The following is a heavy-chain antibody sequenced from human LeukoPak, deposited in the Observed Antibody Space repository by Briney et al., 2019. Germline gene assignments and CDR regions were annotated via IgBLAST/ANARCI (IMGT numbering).Heavy chain of an antibody. J-gene: IGHJ4*02. V-gene: IGHV1-2*02. CDR3: ARGTKDILGPVDY. D-gene: IGHD1-26*01. Sequence: ASVKVSCKASGYSFSDNYIHWVRQAPGQGLEWMGWIHPNTLVTNFAQKFQGRVTLTRDTSISTAYMELSRLRSDDTALYYCARGTKDILGPVDYWGQGTLVTASS. CDR1: GYSFSDNY. CDR2: IHPNTLVT.